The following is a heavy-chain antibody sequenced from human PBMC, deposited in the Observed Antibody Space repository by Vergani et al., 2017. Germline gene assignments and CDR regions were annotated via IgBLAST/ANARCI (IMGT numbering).Heavy chain of an antibody. CDR3: ARERRYSNYGDYYYYDGMDV. D-gene: IGHD4-11*01. CDR2: ISSSGSTI. CDR1: GFTFSSYE. Sequence: EVQLVESGGGLVQPGGSLRLSCAASGFTFSSYEMNWVRQAPGKGLEWVSYISSSGSTIYYADSVKGRFTISRDNAKNSLYLQMNSLRAEDTAVYYCARERRYSNYGDYYYYDGMDVWGQG. J-gene: IGHJ6*02. V-gene: IGHV3-48*03.